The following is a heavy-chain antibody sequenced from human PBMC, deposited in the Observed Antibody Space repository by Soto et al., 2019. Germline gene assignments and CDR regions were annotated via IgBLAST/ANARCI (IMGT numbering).Heavy chain of an antibody. CDR3: TSAYCSSTSCYKANWYFDL. CDR1: GFTFGDYA. CDR2: IRSKAYGGTT. D-gene: IGHD2-2*02. V-gene: IGHV3-49*04. Sequence: GGSLRLSCTASGFTFGDYAMSWVRQAPGKGLEWVGFIRSKAYGGTTEYAASVKGRFTISRDDSKSIAYLQMNSLKTEDTAVYYCTSAYCSSTSCYKANWYFDLWGRGILVTVSS. J-gene: IGHJ2*01.